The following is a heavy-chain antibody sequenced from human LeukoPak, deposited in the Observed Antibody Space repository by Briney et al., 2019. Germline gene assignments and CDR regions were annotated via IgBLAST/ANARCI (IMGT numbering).Heavy chain of an antibody. V-gene: IGHV3-23*01. J-gene: IGHJ6*02. Sequence: GGSLRLSCAASGFTFSSYAMSWVRLAPGKGQEWVSAISVSGDSTYYADSVKGRFTISRDNSKNTLYLQMNSLRADDTAVYYCATGSPRTVISYYYGMDVWGQGTTVTVSS. CDR2: ISVSGDST. CDR3: ATGSPRTVISYYYGMDV. CDR1: GFTFSSYA. D-gene: IGHD2-8*02.